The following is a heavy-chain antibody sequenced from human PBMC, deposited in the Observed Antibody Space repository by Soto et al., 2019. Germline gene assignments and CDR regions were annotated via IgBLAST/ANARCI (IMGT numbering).Heavy chain of an antibody. J-gene: IGHJ6*02. CDR1: GYTFTGDY. CDR2: INPNSGGT. CDR3: ARVLSYYYGMDV. V-gene: IGHV1-2*02. Sequence: ASVKVSCKASGYTFTGDYMHWVRQAPGQGLEWMGWINPNSGGTNYAQKFQGRVTMTRDTSISTAYMELSRLRSDDTAVYYCARVLSYYYGMDVWGQGTTVTVSS.